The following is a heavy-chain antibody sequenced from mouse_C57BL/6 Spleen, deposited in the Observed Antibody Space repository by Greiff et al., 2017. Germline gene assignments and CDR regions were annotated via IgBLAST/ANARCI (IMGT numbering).Heavy chain of an antibody. CDR3: ARDSGSSYGYFDV. Sequence: VQLQQSGPELVKPGASVKISCKASGYSFTGYYMNWVKQSHEKSLEWIGAINPSTGGTTYKQKFKAKATLTVDKSSSTAYMQRKSLTSENSAVYYCARDSGSSYGYFDVWGTGTTVTVSS. J-gene: IGHJ1*03. V-gene: IGHV1-42*01. D-gene: IGHD1-1*01. CDR2: INPSTGGT. CDR1: GYSFTGYY.